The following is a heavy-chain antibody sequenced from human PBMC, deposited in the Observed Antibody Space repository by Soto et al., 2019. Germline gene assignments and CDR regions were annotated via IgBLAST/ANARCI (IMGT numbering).Heavy chain of an antibody. CDR1: GYTFTSYG. D-gene: IGHD3-3*01. J-gene: IGHJ6*02. CDR2: ISAYNGNT. V-gene: IGHV1-18*01. Sequence: ASVKVSCKASGYTFTSYGISWVRQAPGQGLEWMGWISAYNGNTNYAQKLQGRVTMTTDTSTSTAYMELRSLRSDDTAVYYCARDATSNDFWSGYYNPDYYYYGMAVWGQGTTVTVSS. CDR3: ARDATSNDFWSGYYNPDYYYYGMAV.